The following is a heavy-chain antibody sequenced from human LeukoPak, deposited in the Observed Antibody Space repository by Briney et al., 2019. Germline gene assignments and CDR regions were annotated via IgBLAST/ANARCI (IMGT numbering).Heavy chain of an antibody. V-gene: IGHV5-51*01. D-gene: IGHD2-15*01. CDR3: ARHPDPYCSGGSCYKGPLYYFDY. Sequence: KVSCTASGYTFTSYWIGWVRQMPGKGLEWMGIIYPGDSDTRYSPSFQGQVTISADKSISTAYLQWSSLKASDTAMYYCARHPDPYCSGGSCYKGPLYYFDYWGQGTLVTVSS. J-gene: IGHJ4*02. CDR1: GYTFTSYW. CDR2: IYPGDSDT.